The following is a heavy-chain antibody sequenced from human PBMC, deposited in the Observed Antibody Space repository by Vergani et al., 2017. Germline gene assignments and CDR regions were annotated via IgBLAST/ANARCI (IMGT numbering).Heavy chain of an antibody. CDR1: GFTFSSYD. Sequence: EVQLLESGGGLVQPGGSLRLSCAASGFTFSSYDMSWVRQAPGKGLEWVSAISGSGGSTYYADSVKGRFTISRDNSKNTLYLQMNSLRAEDTAVYYCAKGGAWNDENYYYGMDVWGQGTTVTVSS. J-gene: IGHJ6*02. V-gene: IGHV3-23*01. CDR2: ISGSGGST. CDR3: AKGGAWNDENYYYGMDV. D-gene: IGHD1-1*01.